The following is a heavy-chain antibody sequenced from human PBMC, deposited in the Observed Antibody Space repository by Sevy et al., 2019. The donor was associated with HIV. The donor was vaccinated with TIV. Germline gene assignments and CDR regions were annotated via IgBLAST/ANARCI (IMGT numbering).Heavy chain of an antibody. V-gene: IGHV1-2*06. CDR2: INPNSGGT. D-gene: IGHD4-4*01. Sequence: ASVKVSCKASGYTFTGYYMHWVRQAPGQGLEWMGRINPNSGGTNYAQKFQGRVTMTRDTSISTAYMELSRLRSDDTAVYYCARDRTTVTTYSKVGSFEYWGQGTLVTLSS. CDR1: GYTFTGYY. J-gene: IGHJ4*02. CDR3: ARDRTTVTTYSKVGSFEY.